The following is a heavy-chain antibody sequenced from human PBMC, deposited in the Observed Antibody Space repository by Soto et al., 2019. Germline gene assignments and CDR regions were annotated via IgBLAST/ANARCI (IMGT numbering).Heavy chain of an antibody. CDR3: APVFFDRPKEAGIRHWFDP. CDR1: GYSFNNYG. D-gene: IGHD6-13*01. CDR2: ISPNSLYA. Sequence: QVLLVQSGAEVKKPGASVNVSCKASGYSFNNYGLAWVRQAPGQGLEWLGWISPNSLYANYAQRFQGRVTMTTDSSTGTAYMELSLLRSDDTAVYFCAPVFFDRPKEAGIRHWFDPWGQGTLVTVSS. J-gene: IGHJ5*02. V-gene: IGHV1-18*01.